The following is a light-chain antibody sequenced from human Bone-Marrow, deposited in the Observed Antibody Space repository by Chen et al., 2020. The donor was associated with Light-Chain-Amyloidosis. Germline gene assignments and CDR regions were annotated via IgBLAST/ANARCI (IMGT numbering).Light chain of an antibody. Sequence: DIVMTQSADSLAVSLGERVTINCKSSQSVLKSSNNKSYLAWYQQKRRQPPKLLIYWASFRKSGVPDRFSGSGSGTDFTLTISSLQAEDVAVYYCQQYYSAPITFGQGTRLEIK. CDR3: QQYYSAPIT. CDR1: QSVLKSSNNKSY. V-gene: IGKV4-1*01. CDR2: WAS. J-gene: IGKJ5*01.